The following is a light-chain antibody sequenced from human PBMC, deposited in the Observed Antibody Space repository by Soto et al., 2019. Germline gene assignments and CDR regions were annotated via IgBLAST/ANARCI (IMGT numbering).Light chain of an antibody. CDR3: QQYHIYPRT. V-gene: IGKV1-5*03. CDR1: QSISYW. Sequence: DIQMTQSPSTLSASVGDRVTITCRASQSISYWLAWYQQKPGKAPKVLIYKASSLESGVPSRFSGSGSGTEFTLTISSLQPDDSATYFCQQYHIYPRTFGQGTKVEIK. J-gene: IGKJ1*01. CDR2: KAS.